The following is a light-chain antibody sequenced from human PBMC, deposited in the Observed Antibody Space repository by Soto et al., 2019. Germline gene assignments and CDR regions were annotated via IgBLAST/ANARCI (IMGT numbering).Light chain of an antibody. CDR1: QSVSSN. CDR3: QQYNNWPPWWT. J-gene: IGKJ1*01. V-gene: IGKV3-15*01. Sequence: EIVMTQSPATLSVSPGERATLSCRASQSVSSNLAWYQQKPGQAPRLLIYGASTRATGIPARFSGSGSGTEFTLTISSLQSEDFAVHYCQQYNNWPPWWTFGQGTKVEIK. CDR2: GAS.